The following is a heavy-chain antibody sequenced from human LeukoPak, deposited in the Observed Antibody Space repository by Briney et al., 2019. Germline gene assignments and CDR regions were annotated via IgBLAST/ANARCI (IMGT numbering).Heavy chain of an antibody. CDR2: IYNSGST. Sequence: KPSETPSLTCAVSGYSIRSGYYWGWIRQPPGKGVEWVGGIYNSGSTYYNPSLKSRVTISVDTSKNQFSLKLSSVTAADTAVYYCAKLREREDIVVVPAASEYYFDYWGQGTLVTVSS. J-gene: IGHJ4*02. CDR1: GYSIRSGYY. D-gene: IGHD2-2*01. CDR3: AKLREREDIVVVPAASEYYFDY. V-gene: IGHV4-38-2*01.